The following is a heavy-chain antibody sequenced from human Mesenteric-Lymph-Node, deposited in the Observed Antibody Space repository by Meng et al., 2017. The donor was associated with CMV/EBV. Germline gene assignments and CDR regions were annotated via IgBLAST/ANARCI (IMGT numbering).Heavy chain of an antibody. CDR2: IKSKTDGGAT. CDR1: GFTFTNAW. V-gene: IGHV3-15*01. D-gene: IGHD5-24*01. J-gene: IGHJ4*02. Sequence: GESLKISCVASGFTFTNAWMSWVRQAPGKGLEWVGRIKSKTDGGATDYAAPVKGRFTISRDDSKNTLFLQMNRLNTEDTAVYYCTTGLPHVVEKPAASVDHWGQGMLVTVSS. CDR3: TTGLPHVVEKPAASVDH.